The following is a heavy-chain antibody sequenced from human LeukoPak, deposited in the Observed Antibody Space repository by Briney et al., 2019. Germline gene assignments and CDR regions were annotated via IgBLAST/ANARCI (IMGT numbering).Heavy chain of an antibody. CDR1: GFTFSNYA. J-gene: IGHJ5*02. D-gene: IGHD3-10*01. Sequence: QPGGSLRLSCAASGFTFSNYAMSWVRQAPGKGLEWVSAFSGSGTATYYADSVKGRFTISRDTSKSTLYLQMNSLTAEDTAVYYCAKSREEYYGSSPPGFDPWGQGTLVTVSS. CDR2: FSGSGTAT. CDR3: AKSREEYYGSSPPGFDP. V-gene: IGHV3-23*01.